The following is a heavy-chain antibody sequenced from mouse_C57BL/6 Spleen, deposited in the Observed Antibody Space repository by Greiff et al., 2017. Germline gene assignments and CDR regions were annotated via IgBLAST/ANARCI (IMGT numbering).Heavy chain of an antibody. J-gene: IGHJ4*01. Sequence: DVKLVESGGGLVKPGGSLKLSCAASGFTFSDYGMHWVRQAPEKGLEWVAYISSGSSTIYYADTVKGRFTISRDNAKNTLFLQLTSLRSEDTAMYYCANPYCYGSSIYAMDYWGQGTSVTVSS. V-gene: IGHV5-17*01. CDR1: GFTFSDYG. D-gene: IGHD1-1*01. CDR2: ISSGSSTI. CDR3: ANPYCYGSSIYAMDY.